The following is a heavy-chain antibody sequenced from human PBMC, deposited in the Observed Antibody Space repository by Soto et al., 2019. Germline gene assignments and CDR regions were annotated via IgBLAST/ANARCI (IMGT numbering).Heavy chain of an antibody. D-gene: IGHD6-19*01. J-gene: IGHJ4*02. CDR1: GYTFTNYG. V-gene: IGHV1-18*01. CDR2: ISAYNGHT. Sequence: QVQLVQSGAEVKKPGASVKVSCKASGYTFTNYGISWVRQAPGQGLEWMGWISAYNGHTNYAQKLQGRVTMTTDTSTTTVYMDLRSLRGDYTAVYYCARDYSGGWYGNFDSWGQGTVVTVSS. CDR3: ARDYSGGWYGNFDS.